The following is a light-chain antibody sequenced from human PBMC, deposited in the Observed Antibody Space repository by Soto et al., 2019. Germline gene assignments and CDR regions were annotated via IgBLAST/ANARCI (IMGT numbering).Light chain of an antibody. Sequence: DIQMTQSPSTLSASVGDRVTITCRASQHINNWVAWYQQKSGEAPRLLIYDASVLERGVPSRFSGSGSGTEFTLTITILRPDDFATYYCQQYDSFWTFGHGNKVEMK. CDR1: QHINNW. CDR3: QQYDSFWT. J-gene: IGKJ1*01. V-gene: IGKV1-5*01. CDR2: DAS.